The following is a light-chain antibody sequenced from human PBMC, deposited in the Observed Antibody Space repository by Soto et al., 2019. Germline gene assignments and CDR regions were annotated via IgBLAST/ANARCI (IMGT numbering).Light chain of an antibody. V-gene: IGKV3-20*01. J-gene: IGKJ1*01. CDR2: IAS. CDR1: QSVNSDY. CDR3: QQYGTSPWT. Sequence: EIVLTQSPGTLSLFPGERATLSCRATQSVNSDYLAWYQQKPGQAPRLLIYIASRRATGIPDRFSGSGSGTDFTLTLSRLEPEDFAVYYCQQYGTSPWTFGQGTKVEIK.